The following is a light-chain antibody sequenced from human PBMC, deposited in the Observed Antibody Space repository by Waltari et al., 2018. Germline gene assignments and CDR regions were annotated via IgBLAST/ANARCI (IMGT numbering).Light chain of an antibody. CDR1: SGSLSTTSY. CDR3: ALYMGSGIWV. J-gene: IGLJ3*02. V-gene: IGLV8-61*01. Sequence: QTVVTQEPSLSVSPGGTVTLTCALSSGSLSTTSYATWYQQTPGQAPRTLVYKATARSAGVPDRFSGSIRGNTAALTITGAQADDESDYYCALYMGSGIWVFGGGTRLTVL. CDR2: KAT.